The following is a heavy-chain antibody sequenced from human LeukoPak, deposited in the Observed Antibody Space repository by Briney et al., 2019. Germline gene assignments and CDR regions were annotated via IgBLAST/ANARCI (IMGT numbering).Heavy chain of an antibody. D-gene: IGHD3-16*01. CDR2: IYYSGST. CDR1: GGSISSSSYY. V-gene: IGHV4-61*01. J-gene: IGHJ6*03. Sequence: SETLSLTCTVSGGSISSSSYYWSWIRQPPGKGLKWIGYIYYSGSTSYSPSLRSRVTISVDTSKNQFSLKLSSVTAADTAVYYCARETSQKGAHYMDVWGKGTTVTISS. CDR3: ARETSQKGAHYMDV.